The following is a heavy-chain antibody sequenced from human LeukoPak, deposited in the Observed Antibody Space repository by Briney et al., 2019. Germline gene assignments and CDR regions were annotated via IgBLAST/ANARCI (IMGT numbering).Heavy chain of an antibody. CDR1: GFTFSNYV. CDR3: VKDGRRSSPF. J-gene: IGHJ4*02. V-gene: IGHV3-23*01. CDR2: LSGSGDNT. Sequence: GGSLGLSCVAPGFTFSNYVMSWVRQAPRKGLEWGSSLSGSGDNTFYADSPKGRFTISRDNSRNMVYLQMSSLRAEGTAVYYCVKDGRRSSPFWGLGTLATVSS. D-gene: IGHD6-19*01.